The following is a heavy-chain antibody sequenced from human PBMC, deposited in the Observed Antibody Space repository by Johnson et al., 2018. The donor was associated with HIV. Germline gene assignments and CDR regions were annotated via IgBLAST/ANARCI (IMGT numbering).Heavy chain of an antibody. Sequence: VQLVESGGGVVQPGRSLRLSCAASGFTFSSYWMSWVRQAPGKGLEWVANIKQDGSEKYYVDSVKGRFTISRDKAKNSLYLQMNSLRAEDTAVYYCAREFGQASSYAFDIWGQGTMVTVSS. CDR1: GFTFSSYW. J-gene: IGHJ3*02. V-gene: IGHV3-7*01. CDR2: IKQDGSEK. CDR3: AREFGQASSYAFDI. D-gene: IGHD3/OR15-3a*01.